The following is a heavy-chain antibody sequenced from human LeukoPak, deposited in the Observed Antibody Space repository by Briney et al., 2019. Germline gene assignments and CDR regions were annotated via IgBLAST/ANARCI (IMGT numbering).Heavy chain of an antibody. V-gene: IGHV3-11*05. CDR1: GFTFSDYY. CDR2: ITSSSYT. CDR3: ARGGDNSFDY. D-gene: IGHD2-21*01. Sequence: KPGGSLRLSCAASGFTFSDYYMSWIRQAPGKGLEWVSDITSSSYTNYADSVKGRFTVSSDNAKNSLYLQLNSLRAEDTAVYYCARGGDNSFDYWGQGTLGTVS. J-gene: IGHJ4*02.